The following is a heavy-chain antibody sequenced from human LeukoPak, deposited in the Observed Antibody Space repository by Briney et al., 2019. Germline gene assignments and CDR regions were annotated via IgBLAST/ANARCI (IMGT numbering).Heavy chain of an antibody. CDR3: ARRSYHLLYGYYYYYMDV. CDR2: INYSGNI. D-gene: IGHD2-2*02. Sequence: PSETLSLTCAVYGGSLSGYYWSWIRQCPEKGLEWIAEINYSGNINYNPSLQSRLTISIDTSESQFSLVLRSLTVADTAVYYCARRSYHLLYGYYYYYMDVWGRGTPVTVSS. V-gene: IGHV4-34*01. CDR1: GGSLSGYY. J-gene: IGHJ6*03.